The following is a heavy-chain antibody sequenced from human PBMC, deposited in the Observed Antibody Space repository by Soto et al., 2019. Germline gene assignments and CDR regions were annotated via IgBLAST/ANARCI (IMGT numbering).Heavy chain of an antibody. CDR1: VFTFTSSA. V-gene: IGHV1-58*01. CDR3: AADRGYDSSGYHFDD. Sequence: SVKVSCKASVFTFTSSAVQWVRQARGQRLEWIGWIVVGSANTNYAQTFQERVTITRDMSTSTAYMELRSLRSEDTAVYYCAADRGYDSSGYHFDDWGQGTLVTVSS. D-gene: IGHD3-22*01. CDR2: IVVGSANT. J-gene: IGHJ4*02.